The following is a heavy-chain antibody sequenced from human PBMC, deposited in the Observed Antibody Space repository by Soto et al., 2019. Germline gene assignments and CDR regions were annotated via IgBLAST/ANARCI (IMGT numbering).Heavy chain of an antibody. CDR3: TTYSSGWYVARFDY. CDR2: IKSKTDGGTT. V-gene: IGHV3-15*07. D-gene: IGHD6-19*01. Sequence: GSLRLSCAASGFTFSNAWMNWVRQAPGKGLEWVGRIKSKTDGGTTDYAAPVKGRFTISRDDSKNTLYLQMNSLKTEDTAVYYCTTYSSGWYVARFDYWGQGTLVTVSS. CDR1: GFTFSNAW. J-gene: IGHJ4*02.